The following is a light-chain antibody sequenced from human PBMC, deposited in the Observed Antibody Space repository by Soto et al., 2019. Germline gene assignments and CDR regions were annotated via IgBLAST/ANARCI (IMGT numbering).Light chain of an antibody. V-gene: IGKV1-39*01. CDR2: AAS. J-gene: IGKJ2*01. CDR3: QQSYSTPPYT. CDR1: XSXXXY. Sequence: DIQMTQSPSXLSASVGDXVTXTXRASXSXXXYLKWYQQKPGKAPKLLIYAASSLQSGVPSRFSGSGSGTDFTLTISSLQPEDFATYYCQQSYSTPPYTFGQGTKLEIK.